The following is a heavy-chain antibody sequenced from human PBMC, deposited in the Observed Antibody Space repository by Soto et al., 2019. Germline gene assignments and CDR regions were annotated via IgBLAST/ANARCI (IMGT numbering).Heavy chain of an antibody. CDR1: GGTFSSYA. Sequence: GASVKVSCKASGGTFSSYAISWARQAPGQGLEWMGWINTYNGNTNYAQNLQGRVTLTTDTSTSTAYMELRSLRSNDTAIYYCAMVDVYVTPSPQDVWGQGTTVTVSS. CDR2: INTYNGNT. D-gene: IGHD3-16*01. V-gene: IGHV1-18*01. J-gene: IGHJ6*02. CDR3: AMVDVYVTPSPQDV.